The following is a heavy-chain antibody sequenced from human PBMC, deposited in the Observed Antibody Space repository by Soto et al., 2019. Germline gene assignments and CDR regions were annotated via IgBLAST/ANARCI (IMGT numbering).Heavy chain of an antibody. V-gene: IGHV1-46*01. CDR2: INPSGGST. J-gene: IGHJ4*02. CDR3: ARAGTVLRYFDWSYGY. Sequence: ASVNVSCKASGYTFTSYYMHWVRQAPGQGLEWMGIINPSGGSTSYAQKFQGRVTMTRDTSTSTVYMELSSLRSEDTAVYYCARAGTVLRYFDWSYGYWGQGTLVTVSS. D-gene: IGHD3-9*01. CDR1: GYTFTSYY.